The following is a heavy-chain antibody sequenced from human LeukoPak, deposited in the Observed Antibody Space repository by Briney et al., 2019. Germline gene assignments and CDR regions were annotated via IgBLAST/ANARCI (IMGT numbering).Heavy chain of an antibody. CDR3: ARARDSSGYPDAFDI. D-gene: IGHD3-22*01. CDR1: GFTFSSYS. CDR2: ISSSSSYI. J-gene: IGHJ3*02. V-gene: IGHV3-21*01. Sequence: GGSLRLSCAASGFTFSSYSMNWVRQAPGKGLEWVSSISSSSSYIYYADSVKGRFTISRDNAKNSPYLQMNSLRAEDTAVYYCARARDSSGYPDAFDIWGQGTMVTVSS.